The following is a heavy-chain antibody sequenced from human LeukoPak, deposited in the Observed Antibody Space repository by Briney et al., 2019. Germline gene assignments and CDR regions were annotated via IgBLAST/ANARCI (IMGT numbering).Heavy chain of an antibody. Sequence: GGSLRLSCAASGFTFSNYEMNWVRQAPGKGLDWVSYISGSGSTIYYADSVRGRFTISRDNAKKSLYLQMNSLRAEDTAVYYCARGLTYFDILTGFHDRLDYFDYWGQGTLVTVPS. CDR2: ISGSGSTI. CDR1: GFTFSNYE. V-gene: IGHV3-48*03. D-gene: IGHD3-9*01. J-gene: IGHJ4*02. CDR3: ARGLTYFDILTGFHDRLDYFDY.